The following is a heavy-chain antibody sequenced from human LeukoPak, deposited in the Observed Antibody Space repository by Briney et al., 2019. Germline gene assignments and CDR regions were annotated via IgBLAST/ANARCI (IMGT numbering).Heavy chain of an antibody. Sequence: SETLSLTCTVSGVSISSYYWTWIRQPPGKGLEWIGYIYYSGSTSYNPSLKSRVTISVDTSKNQFSLKLSSVTAADTAVYYCARAPVGYCSGGTCKRYFDYWGQGTLVTVSS. D-gene: IGHD2-15*01. J-gene: IGHJ4*02. V-gene: IGHV4-59*08. CDR1: GVSISSYY. CDR3: ARAPVGYCSGGTCKRYFDY. CDR2: IYYSGST.